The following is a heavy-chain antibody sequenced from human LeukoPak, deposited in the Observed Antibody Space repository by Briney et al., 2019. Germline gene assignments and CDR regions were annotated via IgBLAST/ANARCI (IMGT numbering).Heavy chain of an antibody. V-gene: IGHV3-23*05. D-gene: IGHD6-13*01. CDR3: AKDNSSSFDY. Sequence: GGSLRLSCAASGFTFSTYAMTWVRQAPGKGLEWVSGINSNGDEIYYADSVKGRFTISRDNSKNTLYLQMNSLRAEDTAVYYCAKDNSSSFDYWGQGTLVTVSS. CDR2: INSNGDEI. J-gene: IGHJ4*02. CDR1: GFTFSTYA.